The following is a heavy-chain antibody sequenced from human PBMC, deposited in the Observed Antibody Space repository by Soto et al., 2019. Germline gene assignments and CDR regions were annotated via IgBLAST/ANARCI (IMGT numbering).Heavy chain of an antibody. CDR1: GFTFSNYA. CDR3: ARDRGSSVLWAVTGVFDC. V-gene: IGHV3-33*01. J-gene: IGHJ4*02. Sequence: QVQLAESGGGVVQPGRSLRLSCAASGFTFSNYAMHWVRQAPGKGLEWVAVIWYDGSNEYYADSVKGRFTMFRDNSKNTLYLQMNSLRAEDTAMYYCARDRGSSVLWAVTGVFDCWGQGTLVTVSS. CDR2: IWYDGSNE. D-gene: IGHD6-19*01.